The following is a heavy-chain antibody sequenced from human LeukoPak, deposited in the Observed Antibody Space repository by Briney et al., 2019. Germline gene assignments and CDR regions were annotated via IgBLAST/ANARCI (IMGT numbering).Heavy chain of an antibody. CDR2: VGGSGGNT. CDR1: GFIVSHNY. V-gene: IGHV3-23*01. Sequence: GGSLRLSCAASGFIVSHNYMTWVRQAPGKGLEWVSAVGGSGGNTYYADSVKGRFTISRDNSKNTLYLQMSSLRAEDTAVYYCAKLSGDYFYFYMDVWGEGTTVTVSS. CDR3: AKLSGDYFYFYMDV. J-gene: IGHJ6*03. D-gene: IGHD1-26*01.